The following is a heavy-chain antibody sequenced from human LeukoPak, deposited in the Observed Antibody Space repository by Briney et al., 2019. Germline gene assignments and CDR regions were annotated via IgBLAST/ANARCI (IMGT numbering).Heavy chain of an antibody. CDR2: MNGEGTTI. J-gene: IGHJ4*02. CDR3: ATARNFRFEY. CDR1: GLTFRTSW. Sequence: GGSLRLSCATSGLTFRTSWMHWVRQAPGKGLMWVSRMNGEGTTIDYADSVKGRFTVSRDYAKNTLFLQMNNLRTEDTALYFCATARNFRFEYWGQGSLVIVSA. D-gene: IGHD1-7*01. V-gene: IGHV3-74*01.